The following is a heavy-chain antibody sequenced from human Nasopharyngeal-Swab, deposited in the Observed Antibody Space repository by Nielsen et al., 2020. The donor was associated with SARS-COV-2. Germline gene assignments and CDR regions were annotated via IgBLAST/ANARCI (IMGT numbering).Heavy chain of an antibody. Sequence: WIRQPPGKGLEWVANIKQDGSEKYYVDSVKGRFTISRDNAKNSLYLQMNSLRAEDTAVYYCARAIAASIWGQGTLVTVSS. CDR3: ARAIAASI. D-gene: IGHD6-13*01. CDR2: IKQDGSEK. V-gene: IGHV3-7*03. J-gene: IGHJ4*02.